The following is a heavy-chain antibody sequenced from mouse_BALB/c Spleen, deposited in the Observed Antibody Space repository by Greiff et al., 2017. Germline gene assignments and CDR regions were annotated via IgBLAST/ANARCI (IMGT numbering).Heavy chain of an antibody. CDR1: GYTFTSYW. Sequence: VQLQQSGTVLARPGASVKMSCKASGYTFTSYWMHWVKQRPGQGLEWIGAFYPGNSDTSYNQKFKGKAKLTAVTSTSTAYMELSSLTNEDSAVYYCTRRIFHYDYDGDYYAMDYWGQGTSVTVSS. CDR3: TRRIFHYDYDGDYYAMDY. D-gene: IGHD2-4*01. V-gene: IGHV1-5*01. CDR2: FYPGNSDT. J-gene: IGHJ4*01.